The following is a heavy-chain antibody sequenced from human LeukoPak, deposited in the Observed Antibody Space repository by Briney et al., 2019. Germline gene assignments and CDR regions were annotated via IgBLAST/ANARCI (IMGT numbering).Heavy chain of an antibody. CDR3: ARDVGDSSCSN. CDR1: GFTFSSYV. CDR2: IWYDGSNK. V-gene: IGHV3-33*01. D-gene: IGHD4-17*01. Sequence: VQPGRSLRLSCAASGFTFSSYVMHWVRQAPGKGLEWVAVIWYDGSNKYYADSVKGRFTISRDNSKNTLYLQMNSLRAEDTAVYYCARDVGDSSCSNWGQGTLVTVSS. J-gene: IGHJ4*02.